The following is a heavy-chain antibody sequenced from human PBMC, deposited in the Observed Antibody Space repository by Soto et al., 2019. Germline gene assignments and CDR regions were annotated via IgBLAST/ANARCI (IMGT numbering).Heavy chain of an antibody. CDR3: ARIVAAAGVDYYYGIDA. CDR2: IYPGDSDT. D-gene: IGHD6-13*01. V-gene: IGHV5-51*01. CDR1: GYSFTSYW. Sequence: PGESLKISCKGSGYSFTSYWIGWVRQMPGKGLEWMGIIYPGDSDTRYSPSFQGQVTISADKSISTAYLQWSSLKASDTAMYYCARIVAAAGVDYYYGIDALGQATTVTV. J-gene: IGHJ6*02.